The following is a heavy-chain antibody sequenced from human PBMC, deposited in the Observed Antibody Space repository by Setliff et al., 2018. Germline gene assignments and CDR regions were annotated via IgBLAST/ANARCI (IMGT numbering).Heavy chain of an antibody. J-gene: IGHJ4*01. CDR1: GYTLTELS. CDR3: ATLAFTYYYDGSGYYPHDY. Sequence: AASVKVSCKVSGYTLTELSMHWVRQAPGKGLEWMGGFDPEDGETIYAQKFQGRVTMTEDTSTDTAYMELSSLRSEDTAVYYCATLAFTYYYDGSGYYPHDYWGHGTQVTVSS. D-gene: IGHD3-22*01. CDR2: FDPEDGET. V-gene: IGHV1-24*01.